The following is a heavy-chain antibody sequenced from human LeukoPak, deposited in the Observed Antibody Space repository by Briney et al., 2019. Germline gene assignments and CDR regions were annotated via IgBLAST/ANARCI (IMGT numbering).Heavy chain of an antibody. Sequence: ASVKVSCKVSGYTLTELSMHWVRQALGKGLEWMGGFDPEDGETIYAQKFQGRVTMTEDTSTDTACMELSSLRSEDTAVYYCATESPGYSSSWYRSDLDYWGQGTLVTVSS. D-gene: IGHD6-13*01. CDR2: FDPEDGET. V-gene: IGHV1-24*01. CDR3: ATESPGYSSSWYRSDLDY. J-gene: IGHJ4*02. CDR1: GYTLTELS.